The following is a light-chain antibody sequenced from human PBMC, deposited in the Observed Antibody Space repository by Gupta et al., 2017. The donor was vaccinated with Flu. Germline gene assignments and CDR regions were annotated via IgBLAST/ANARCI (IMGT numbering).Light chain of an antibody. CDR3: QQYGSSPRT. J-gene: IGKJ1*01. CDR2: GAS. V-gene: IGKV3-20*01. Sequence: EIVLTQSPDTQSLSPGERATLSCRASQTLRSSDLGWYQQKPGQSPRFLIYGASNRASGVPDRFSASGSWTDFTLTINELEPEDFAVYFCQQYGSSPRTFGQGTKVEVK. CDR1: QTLRSSD.